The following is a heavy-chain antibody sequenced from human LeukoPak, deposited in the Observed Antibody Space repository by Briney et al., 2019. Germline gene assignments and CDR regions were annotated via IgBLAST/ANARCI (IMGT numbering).Heavy chain of an antibody. D-gene: IGHD2-2*01. V-gene: IGHV4-30-2*01. Sequence: SETLSLTCAVSGGSISSGGYSWSWIRQPPGKGLEWIGYIYHSGSTYYSPSLKSRVTISVDRSKNQFSLKLSSVTAADTAVYYCARVRCSSTSCYFDYWGQGTLVTVSS. CDR1: GGSISSGGYS. CDR2: IYHSGST. J-gene: IGHJ4*02. CDR3: ARVRCSSTSCYFDY.